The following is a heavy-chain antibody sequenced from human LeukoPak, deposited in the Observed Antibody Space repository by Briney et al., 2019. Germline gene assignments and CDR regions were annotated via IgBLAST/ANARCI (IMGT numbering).Heavy chain of an antibody. CDR3: ARQDGDYPNDY. J-gene: IGHJ4*02. CDR1: GGSISSSSYY. D-gene: IGHD4-17*01. V-gene: IGHV4-39*01. Sequence: SETLSLTCTVSGGSISSSSYYWGWIRQPLGRVLEWIGSIYYSGSTYYNPSLKSRVTISVDTSKNQFSLKLSSVTAADTAVYYCARQDGDYPNDYWGQGTLVTVSS. CDR2: IYYSGST.